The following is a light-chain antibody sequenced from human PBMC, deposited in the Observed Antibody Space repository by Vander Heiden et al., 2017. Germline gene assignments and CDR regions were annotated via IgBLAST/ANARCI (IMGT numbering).Light chain of an antibody. Sequence: SYDLTQPPSVSVSPGQTARITCSGDALPKQYAYWYQQKPGQAPVLVIYKDSERPSGIPERFSGSSSGTTVTLTTSGVQAEDEADYYCQSADSSGTSWVFGGGTKLTVL. J-gene: IGLJ3*02. V-gene: IGLV3-25*03. CDR2: KDS. CDR3: QSADSSGTSWV. CDR1: ALPKQY.